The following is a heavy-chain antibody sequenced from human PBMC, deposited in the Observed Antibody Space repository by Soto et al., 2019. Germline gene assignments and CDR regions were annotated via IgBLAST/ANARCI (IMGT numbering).Heavy chain of an antibody. J-gene: IGHJ2*01. V-gene: IGHV1-46*01. CDR2: INPSGGRT. Sequence: ASVKVSCKASGYTFTNYYIHWVRQAPGQGLEWMGIINPSGGRTNYAQKFQGRVTMTRDTSTSTVYLELTSLRSEDTAVYYCARDLSSYSSGWYGLWGRGTLVAVSS. CDR1: GYTFTNYY. D-gene: IGHD6-19*01. CDR3: ARDLSSYSSGWYGL.